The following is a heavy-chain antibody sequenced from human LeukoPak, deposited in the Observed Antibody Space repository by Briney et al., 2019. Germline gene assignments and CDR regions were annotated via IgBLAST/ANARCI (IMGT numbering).Heavy chain of an antibody. D-gene: IGHD2-2*01. CDR3: ARDHRLWHPAPRYYYYMDV. V-gene: IGHV1-2*02. Sequence: ASVKVSCKASGYTFTGYYMHWVRQAPGQGLAWMGWINPNSCGTNYAQKFQGRLTMTRDTSISTAYMELSRLRSDDTAVYYCARDHRLWHPAPRYYYYMDVWGKGTTVSVSS. CDR2: INPNSCGT. J-gene: IGHJ6*03. CDR1: GYTFTGYY.